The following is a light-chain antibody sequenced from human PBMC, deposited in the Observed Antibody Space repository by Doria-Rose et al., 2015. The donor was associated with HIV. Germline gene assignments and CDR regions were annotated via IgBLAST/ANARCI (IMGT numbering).Light chain of an antibody. Sequence: DIQVTQSPSTLSASVGDRVAITCRASRRISSWLAWYQQKPGKAPKLLIYKASILESGVPSRFSGRGSGTEFTLTISSLQPDDFATYYCQHYDTYPYTFGQGTRLQI. CDR1: RRISSW. CDR3: QHYDTYPYT. V-gene: IGKV1-5*03. CDR2: KAS. J-gene: IGKJ2*01.